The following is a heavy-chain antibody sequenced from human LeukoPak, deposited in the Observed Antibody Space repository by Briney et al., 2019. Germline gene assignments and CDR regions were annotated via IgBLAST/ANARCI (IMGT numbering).Heavy chain of an antibody. CDR1: GFTFSDYY. J-gene: IGHJ6*03. CDR3: ARDRKEYYYDSSGLNYYHYYMDV. V-gene: IGHV3-7*01. CDR2: IKQDGSEK. D-gene: IGHD3-22*01. Sequence: GGSLRLSCAASGFTFSDYYMSWIRQAPGKGLEWVANIKQDGSEKYYVDSVKGRFTISRDNAKNSLYLKMNSLRAEDTAVYYCARDRKEYYYDSSGLNYYHYYMDVWGKGTTVTISS.